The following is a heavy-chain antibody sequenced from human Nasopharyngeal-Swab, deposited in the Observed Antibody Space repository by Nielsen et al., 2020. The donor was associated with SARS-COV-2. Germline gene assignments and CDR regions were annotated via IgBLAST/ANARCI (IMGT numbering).Heavy chain of an antibody. V-gene: IGHV3-15*01. CDR1: GFIFHKAW. J-gene: IGHJ5*02. CDR3: TTGGYYLDP. CDR2: VKSEADGGSS. D-gene: IGHD3-22*01. Sequence: GESLKISCVTSGFIFHKAWVTWVREIPGKGLEWVGRVKSEADGGSSEYAAPVKGRFVISRDDSRRTVSLEMKTLKTEDTGVYYCTTGGYYLDPWGPGTPVTVSS.